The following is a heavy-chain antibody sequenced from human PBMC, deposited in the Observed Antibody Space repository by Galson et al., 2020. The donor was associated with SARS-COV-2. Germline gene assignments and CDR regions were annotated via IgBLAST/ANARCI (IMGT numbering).Heavy chain of an antibody. CDR1: GGTFSSYA. CDR2: IIPIFGTA. J-gene: IGHJ6*03. Sequence: ASVKVSCKASGGTFSSYAISWVRQAPGHGLEWMGGIIPIFGTANYAQKVQGRVTITTDQSTSTAYMELSSLRSEDTAVYYCARGGWGYCSSTSCYADYYYYYMDVWGKGTTVTVSS. CDR3: ARGGWGYCSSTSCYADYYYYYMDV. V-gene: IGHV1-69*05. D-gene: IGHD2-2*01.